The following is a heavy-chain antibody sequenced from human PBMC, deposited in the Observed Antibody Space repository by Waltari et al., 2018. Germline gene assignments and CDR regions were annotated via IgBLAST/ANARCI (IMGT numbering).Heavy chain of an antibody. Sequence: EVQLVESGGGLVQPGGSLRLSCAASRFTFSSNWMSWLRQAPGKGLEWVANIKEDGGEKYYVDSVKGRFTISRDNAKNSLYLQINNLRAEDTAVYYCAREFDSASPYYDYYMDVWGKGTTVTISS. CDR2: IKEDGGEK. J-gene: IGHJ6*03. CDR1: RFTFSSNW. V-gene: IGHV3-7*01. D-gene: IGHD3-10*01. CDR3: AREFDSASPYYDYYMDV.